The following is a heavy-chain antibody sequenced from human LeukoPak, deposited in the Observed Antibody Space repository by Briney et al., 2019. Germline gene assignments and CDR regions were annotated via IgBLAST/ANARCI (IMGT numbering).Heavy chain of an antibody. J-gene: IGHJ4*02. D-gene: IGHD1-7*01. CDR1: GYTFTNYG. V-gene: IGHV1-18*01. CDR3: AKFLNYPVYFEF. CDR2: ISAYNGNT. Sequence: ASVKVSCKASGYTFTNYGISWVRQAPGQGLEWMGWISAYNGNTNYAHQLQGRVTMTTDASTRTAYMELRSLRSDDTAVYYCAKFLNYPVYFEFWGQGISVSVSS.